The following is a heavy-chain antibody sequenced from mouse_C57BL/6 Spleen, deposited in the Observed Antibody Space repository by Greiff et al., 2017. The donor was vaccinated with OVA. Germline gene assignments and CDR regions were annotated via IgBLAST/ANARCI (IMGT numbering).Heavy chain of an antibody. CDR1: GYTFTSYW. CDR2: IDPSDSET. CDR3: ARMEDSSGYNY. Sequence: QVQLKQPGAELVRPGSSVKLSCKASGYTFTSYWMHWVKQRPIQGLEWIGNIDPSDSETHYNQKFKDKATLTVDKSSSTAYMQLSSLTSEDSAVYYCARMEDSSGYNYWGQGTTLTVSS. V-gene: IGHV1-52*01. D-gene: IGHD3-2*02. J-gene: IGHJ2*01.